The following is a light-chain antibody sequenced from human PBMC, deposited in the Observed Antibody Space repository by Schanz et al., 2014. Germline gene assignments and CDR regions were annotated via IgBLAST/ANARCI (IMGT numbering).Light chain of an antibody. CDR2: DVS. V-gene: IGLV2-14*01. J-gene: IGLJ2*01. CDR3: SSYAGSSTLL. CDR1: SSDVSIYNY. Sequence: QSVLTQPASVSGSPGQSITISCTGTSSDVSIYNYVSWYQQHPGKAPKLLIHDVSNRPSGVSNRFSGSKSGNTASLTVSGLQAEDEADYYCSSYAGSSTLLFGGGTKLTVL.